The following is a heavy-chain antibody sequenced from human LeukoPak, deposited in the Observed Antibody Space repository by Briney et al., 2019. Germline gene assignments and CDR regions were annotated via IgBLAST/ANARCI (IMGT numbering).Heavy chain of an antibody. CDR3: ARDRGGSRSDC. D-gene: IGHD6-13*01. V-gene: IGHV3-66*01. CDR1: GFTVSTNY. J-gene: IGHJ4*02. CDR2: IYSGGTT. Sequence: GGSLRLSCAASGFTVSTNYMSWVRQAPGKGLEWVSVIYSGGTTYYADSVKGRFTISRDISKNTLYLQMNSLRAEDTAMYYCARDRGGSRSDCWGQGTLVTVSS.